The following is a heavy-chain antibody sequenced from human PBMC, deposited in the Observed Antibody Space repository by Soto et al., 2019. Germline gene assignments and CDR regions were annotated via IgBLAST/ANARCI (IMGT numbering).Heavy chain of an antibody. J-gene: IGHJ5*02. CDR3: ARGWENYDFWSGHYSWFDP. V-gene: IGHV4-30-4*01. Sequence: QVQLQESGPGLVKPSQTLSLTCTVSGGSISSGDYYWSWIRQPPGKGLEWIGYIYYSGSTYYNPSLKSRVTISVDTSKNQFSLKLSSVTAADTAVYYCARGWENYDFWSGHYSWFDPWGQGTLVTVSS. CDR1: GGSISSGDYY. CDR2: IYYSGST. D-gene: IGHD3-3*01.